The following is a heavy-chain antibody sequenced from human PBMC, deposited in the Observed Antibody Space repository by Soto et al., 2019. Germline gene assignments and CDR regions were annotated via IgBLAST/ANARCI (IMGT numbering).Heavy chain of an antibody. CDR1: GFTFSNAW. V-gene: IGHV3-15*07. D-gene: IGHD2-15*01. Sequence: GGSLRLSCAASGFTFSNAWMNWVRQAPGKGLEWVSRIKSKTDGGTTDYAAPVKGRFTISRDDSKNTLYLQMNSLKTEDTAVYYCTTGPQVDFDYWGQGTLVTVSS. J-gene: IGHJ4*02. CDR3: TTGPQVDFDY. CDR2: IKSKTDGGTT.